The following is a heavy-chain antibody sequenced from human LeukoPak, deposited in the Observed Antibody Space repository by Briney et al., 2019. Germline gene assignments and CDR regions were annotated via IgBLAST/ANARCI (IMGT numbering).Heavy chain of an antibody. J-gene: IGHJ4*02. CDR3: AKAGPSTIVVATIVASYYFDY. V-gene: IGHV3-48*04. Sequence: GGSLRLSCVASGFSFSSHSMNWVRQAPGKGLEWVSYISSSYNTIYYTDSVQGRFTISRDNAKNSLSLQMNSLRAEDTAVYYCAKAGPSTIVVATIVASYYFDYWGQGTLVTVSS. D-gene: IGHD5-12*01. CDR2: ISSSYNTI. CDR1: GFSFSSHS.